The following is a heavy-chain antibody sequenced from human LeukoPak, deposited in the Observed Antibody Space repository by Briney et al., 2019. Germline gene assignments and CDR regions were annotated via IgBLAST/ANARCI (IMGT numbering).Heavy chain of an antibody. D-gene: IGHD3-10*01. J-gene: IGHJ5*02. CDR3: ARGHDYYRSGRQSWLDP. Sequence: ASETLSLTCTVSGGSLSNYYWHWIRQPPGKGLEWVGYIYYSGSTNYNPSLKSRGAISVGTSKNQFSLKLSSVTAADSAVYYCARGHDYYRSGRQSWLDPWGQGILVTVSS. V-gene: IGHV4-59*01. CDR2: IYYSGST. CDR1: GGSLSNYY.